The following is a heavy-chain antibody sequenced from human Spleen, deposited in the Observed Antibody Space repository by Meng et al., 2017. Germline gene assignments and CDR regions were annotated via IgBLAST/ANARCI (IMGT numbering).Heavy chain of an antibody. CDR2: ISSYNGDT. V-gene: IGHV1-18*01. CDR3: AREVVCYVIDV. J-gene: IGHJ6*02. CDR1: GYNFIRYG. Sequence: ASVKVSCKASGYNFIRYGISWVGQAPGQGLEGMGWISSYNGDTNYEQKLQGRVTMTTDTSTNTAYMEVRNLGSDDTAVYYCAREVVCYVIDVWGQGTTVTVSS. D-gene: IGHD2-15*01.